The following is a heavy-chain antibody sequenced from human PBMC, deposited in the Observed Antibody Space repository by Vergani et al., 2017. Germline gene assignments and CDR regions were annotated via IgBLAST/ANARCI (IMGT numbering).Heavy chain of an antibody. J-gene: IGHJ6*03. D-gene: IGHD4-11*01. CDR1: GGSFTSYH. V-gene: IGHV4-34*01. CDR2: IDHTGRP. Sequence: QVQLQQWGGGLLKPSETLSLTCVVNGGSFTSYHWPWIRQSPGEGLEWVGDIDHTGRPDYNPSLKRRLTMSVDKSRNQFSLTLNSVTATDTAIYFCARVNTETNGHLYYDYYMDVWGQGTAVTGS. CDR3: ARVNTETNGHLYYDYYMDV.